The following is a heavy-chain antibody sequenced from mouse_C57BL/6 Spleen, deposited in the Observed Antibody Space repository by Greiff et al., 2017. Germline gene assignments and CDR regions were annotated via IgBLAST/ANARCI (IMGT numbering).Heavy chain of an antibody. J-gene: IGHJ1*03. CDR2: ISDGGSYT. CDR3: ARDGYYYGSPWYFDV. Sequence: EVMLVESGGGLVKPGGSLKLSCAASGFTFSSYAMSWVRQTPEKRLEWVATISDGGSYTYYPDNVKGRFTISRDNAKNNLYLQMSHLKSEDTAMYYCARDGYYYGSPWYFDVWGTGTTVTVSS. D-gene: IGHD1-1*01. V-gene: IGHV5-4*01. CDR1: GFTFSSYA.